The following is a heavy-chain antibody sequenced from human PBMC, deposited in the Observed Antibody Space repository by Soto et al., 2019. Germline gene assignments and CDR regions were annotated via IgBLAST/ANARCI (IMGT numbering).Heavy chain of an antibody. CDR2: INHSGST. CDR3: ARGGAMAYYYYGMDV. CDR1: GGSFSGYY. D-gene: IGHD5-18*01. J-gene: IGHJ6*02. Sequence: SETLSLTCAVYGGSFSGYYWSWIRQPPGKGLEWIGEINHSGSTNYNPSLKSRVTKSVDTSKNQFSLKLSSVTAADTAVYYCARGGAMAYYYYGMDVWGQGTTVTVSS. V-gene: IGHV4-34*01.